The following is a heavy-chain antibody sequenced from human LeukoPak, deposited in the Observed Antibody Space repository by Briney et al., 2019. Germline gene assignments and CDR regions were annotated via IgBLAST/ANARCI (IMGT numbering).Heavy chain of an antibody. Sequence: ASVKVSCKASGYTFTSYGISWVRQAPGQGLEWMGWISAYNGNTNYAQKLQGSVTMTTDTSTSTAYMELRSLRSDDTAVYYCARDGELVGATDYFDYWGQGTLVTVSS. J-gene: IGHJ4*02. CDR2: ISAYNGNT. CDR1: GYTFTSYG. D-gene: IGHD1-26*01. CDR3: ARDGELVGATDYFDY. V-gene: IGHV1-18*01.